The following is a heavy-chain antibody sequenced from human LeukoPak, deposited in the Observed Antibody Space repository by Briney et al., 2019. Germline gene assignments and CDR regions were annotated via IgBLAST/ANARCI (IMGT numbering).Heavy chain of an antibody. CDR1: GGTFSSYA. CDR2: IIPIFGTA. D-gene: IGHD6-13*01. V-gene: IGHV1-69*06. J-gene: IGHJ4*02. CDR3: ARSSIIAAAGPYYFDY. Sequence: ASVKVSCKASGGTFSSYAISWVRQAPGQGLEWMGGIIPIFGTANYAQRFQGRVTITADKSTSTAYMELSSLRSEDTAVYYCARSSIIAAAGPYYFDYWGQGTLVTVSS.